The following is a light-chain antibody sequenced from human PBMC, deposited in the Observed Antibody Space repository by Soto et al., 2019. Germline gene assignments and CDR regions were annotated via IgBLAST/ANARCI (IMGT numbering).Light chain of an antibody. CDR3: QQSNSVPFN. V-gene: IGKV1-39*01. CDR1: QSISKY. CDR2: SAS. J-gene: IGKJ4*01. Sequence: DIQMTQSPSSLSASVGDRVTITCRASQSISKYLNWYQQKPGKAPKLLMYSASSLLSGVPSRFSGTGSGTDFTLTISSLQPEDFDTYYCQQSNSVPFNFGGGTAVEIE.